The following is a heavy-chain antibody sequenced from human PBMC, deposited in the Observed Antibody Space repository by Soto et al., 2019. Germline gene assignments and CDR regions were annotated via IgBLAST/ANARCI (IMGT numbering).Heavy chain of an antibody. CDR3: ARQYYYDSSGYHPNLDY. Sequence: ASVKVSCKASGYTFTSYGISWVRQAPGQGLEWMGWISAHNGNTNYAQKLQGRVTMTTDTSTSTAYMELRSLRSDDTAVYYCARQYYYDSSGYHPNLDYWGQGTLVTVSS. CDR1: GYTFTSYG. V-gene: IGHV1-18*01. D-gene: IGHD3-22*01. J-gene: IGHJ4*02. CDR2: ISAHNGNT.